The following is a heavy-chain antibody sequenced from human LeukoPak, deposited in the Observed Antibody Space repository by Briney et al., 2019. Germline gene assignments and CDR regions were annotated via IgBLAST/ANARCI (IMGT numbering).Heavy chain of an antibody. J-gene: IGHJ4*02. D-gene: IGHD2-15*01. Sequence: GGSLRLSCAASGFTFTSYWMHWVRQAPGKGVVWVSRITIDGSTTNYADSVKGRFTISREKAKNTVYMQMNSLRAEDTAVYYCVSVGESHSLGYWGQGTLVTVSS. CDR2: ITIDGSTT. CDR1: GFTFTSYW. CDR3: VSVGESHSLGY. V-gene: IGHV3-74*01.